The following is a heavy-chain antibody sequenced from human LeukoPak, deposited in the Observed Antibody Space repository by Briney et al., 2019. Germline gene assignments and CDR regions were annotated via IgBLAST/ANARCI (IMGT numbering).Heavy chain of an antibody. CDR2: ITPIFGTA. V-gene: IGHV1-69*13. J-gene: IGHJ6*02. CDR3: ATRRRYCSSTSCPPYYYYGMDV. CDR1: GGTFSSYA. Sequence: ASVKVSCKASGGTFSSYAISWVRQAPGQGLEWMGGITPIFGTANYAQKFQGRVTITADESTSTAYMELSSLRSEDTAVYYCATRRRYCSSTSCPPYYYYGMDVWGQGTTVTVSS. D-gene: IGHD2-2*01.